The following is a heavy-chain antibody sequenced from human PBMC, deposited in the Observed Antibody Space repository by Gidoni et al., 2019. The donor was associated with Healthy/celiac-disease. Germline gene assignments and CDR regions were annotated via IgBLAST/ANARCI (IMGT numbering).Heavy chain of an antibody. CDR1: GDSFPSNSAA. D-gene: IGHD3-3*01. V-gene: IGHV6-1*01. J-gene: IGHJ5*02. CDR3: ARDLVSIFGVVRQFDP. CDR2: TYYRSKWYN. Sequence: QVQLQQSGPGLVKPSQTLSLTCAISGDSFPSNSAAWNWIRQSPSRGLEWLGRTYYRSKWYNDYAVSVKSRITINPDTSKNQFSLQLNSVTPEDTAVYYCARDLVSIFGVVRQFDPWGQGTLVTVSS.